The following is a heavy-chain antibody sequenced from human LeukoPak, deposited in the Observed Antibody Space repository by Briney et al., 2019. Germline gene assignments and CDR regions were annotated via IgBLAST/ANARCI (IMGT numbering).Heavy chain of an antibody. V-gene: IGHV3-21*01. CDR3: AGAFPYYYDSSGYYDY. CDR2: ISSSSSYI. J-gene: IGHJ4*02. CDR1: GFTFSSYS. Sequence: PGGSLRLSCAASGFTFSSYSMNWVRQAPGKGLEWVSSISSSSSYIYYADSVKGRFTISRDNAKNSLYLQMNSLRAEDTAVYYCAGAFPYYYDSSGYYDYWGQGTLVTVSS. D-gene: IGHD3-22*01.